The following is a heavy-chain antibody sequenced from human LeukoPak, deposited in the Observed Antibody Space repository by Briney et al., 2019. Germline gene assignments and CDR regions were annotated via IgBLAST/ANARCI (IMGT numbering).Heavy chain of an antibody. V-gene: IGHV3-23*01. CDR1: GFTFSSYG. Sequence: PGGSLRLSCAASGFTFSSYGMSWVRQAPGKGLEWVSAISGSGGSTYYADSVKGRFTISRDNSKNTLYLQMNSLRAEDTAVYYCATYLKSPDAFDIWGQGTMVTVSS. CDR3: ATYLKSPDAFDI. CDR2: ISGSGGST. J-gene: IGHJ3*02.